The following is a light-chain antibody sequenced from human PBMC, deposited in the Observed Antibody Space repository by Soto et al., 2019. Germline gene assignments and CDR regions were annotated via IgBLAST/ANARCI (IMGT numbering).Light chain of an antibody. V-gene: IGLV1-40*01. CDR2: GNR. Sequence: QSVLTQPPSVSGAPGQRVTLSCTGNSSNLGAGYDVHWYQQLPGAAPKLVIFGNRNRPSGVPERFSGSKSGTSAFLAITGLQAEDEAHYYCQAYDYSLTASVFGGGTKVTVL. J-gene: IGLJ3*02. CDR1: SSNLGAGYD. CDR3: QAYDYSLTASV.